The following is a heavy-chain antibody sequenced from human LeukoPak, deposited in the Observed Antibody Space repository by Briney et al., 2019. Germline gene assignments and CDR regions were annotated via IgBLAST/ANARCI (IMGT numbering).Heavy chain of an antibody. J-gene: IGHJ4*02. Sequence: PGRSLRLSCAASGFTFSSYAMHWVRQAPGKGLEWVAVISYDGSNKYYADSVKGRFTISRDNSKNTLYVQMNSLRAEDTAVYYCARPVAGTSFDYWGQGTLVTVSS. V-gene: IGHV3-30-3*01. D-gene: IGHD1-1*01. CDR1: GFTFSSYA. CDR3: ARPVAGTSFDY. CDR2: ISYDGSNK.